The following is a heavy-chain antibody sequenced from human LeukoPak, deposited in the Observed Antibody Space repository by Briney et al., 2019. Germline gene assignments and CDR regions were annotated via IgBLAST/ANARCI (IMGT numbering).Heavy chain of an antibody. J-gene: IGHJ5*02. CDR2: ISIGSSTR. CDR1: GFTFTSYS. CDR3: ARAMDGWFDP. D-gene: IGHD3/OR15-3a*01. Sequence: GGSLRLSCVVSGFTFTSYSMNWVRQAPGKGLEWVSYISIGSSTRYYADSVKGRFTISRDNAKNSLYLQMNSLRDEDTAVYYCARAMDGWFDPWGQGTLVTVPS. V-gene: IGHV3-48*02.